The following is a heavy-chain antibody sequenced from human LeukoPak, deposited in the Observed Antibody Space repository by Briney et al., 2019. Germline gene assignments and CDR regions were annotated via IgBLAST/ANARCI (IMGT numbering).Heavy chain of an antibody. V-gene: IGHV4-59*01. Sequence: PSETLSLTCTVSGGSISSYYWSWIRQPPGKGLEWIGYIYYSGSTNYNPSLKSRVTISVDTSKNQFSLKLSSVTAADTAVYYCARGDYGSRSXDYXGQGTXVTVS. J-gene: IGHJ4*02. CDR2: IYYSGST. D-gene: IGHD3-10*01. CDR1: GGSISSYY. CDR3: ARGDYGSRSXDY.